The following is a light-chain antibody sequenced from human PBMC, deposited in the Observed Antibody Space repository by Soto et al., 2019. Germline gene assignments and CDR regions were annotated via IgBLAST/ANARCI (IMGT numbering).Light chain of an antibody. CDR3: SSYTSSITLV. J-gene: IGLJ2*01. CDR1: GSDVGGYNY. V-gene: IGLV2-14*03. CDR2: DVS. Sequence: QSALTQPASVSGSPGQSITISCTGTGSDVGGYNYVSWYQQHPDKAPKLMIYDVSNRPSGVSNRFSGSKSGNTASLTISGLQAEDEADYYCSSYTSSITLVFGGGTKVTVL.